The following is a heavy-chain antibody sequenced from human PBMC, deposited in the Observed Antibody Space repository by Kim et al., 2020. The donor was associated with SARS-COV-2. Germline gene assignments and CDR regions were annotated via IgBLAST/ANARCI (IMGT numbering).Heavy chain of an antibody. Sequence: ASVKVSCKASGYTFTSYAMNWVRQAPGQGLEWMGWINTNTGNPTYAQGFTGRFVFSLDTSVSTAYLQISSLKAEDTVVYYCARDSPYYGSGSYWDGMDVWGQGTTVTVSS. V-gene: IGHV7-4-1*02. CDR1: GYTFTSYA. D-gene: IGHD3-10*01. J-gene: IGHJ6*02. CDR3: ARDSPYYGSGSYWDGMDV. CDR2: INTNTGNP.